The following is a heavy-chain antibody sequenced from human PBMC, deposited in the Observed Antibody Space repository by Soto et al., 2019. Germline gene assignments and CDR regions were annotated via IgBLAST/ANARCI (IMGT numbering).Heavy chain of an antibody. CDR2: IYHSGST. CDR3: ARAWPSVDSYGSGVMDV. Sequence: QVQLQESGPGLVKPSGTLSVTYAVSGGSISSSNWWNWVRQPPGKGLEWIGEIYHSGSTNYNPSLRSRVTISLDKSKNQFSLRVKSVTAADTAEYYCARAWPSVDSYGSGVMDVWGQGTTVTVSS. V-gene: IGHV4-4*02. CDR1: GGSISSSNW. D-gene: IGHD5-18*01. J-gene: IGHJ6*02.